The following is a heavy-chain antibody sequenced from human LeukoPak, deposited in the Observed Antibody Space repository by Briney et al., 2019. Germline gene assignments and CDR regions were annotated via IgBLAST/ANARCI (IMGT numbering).Heavy chain of an antibody. J-gene: IGHJ4*02. CDR1: GDSISDYY. V-gene: IGHV4-59*01. CDR2: IYYSGST. Sequence: PSETLSLTCTVSGDSISDYYWSWIRQPPGKGLEWIGYIYYSGSTNHNPSLKSRVTISVDTSKNQLSLKLTSVLAADTAVYYCARGKDYYDTSGYPTFHYWGQGTLVTVSS. CDR3: ARGKDYYDTSGYPTFHY. D-gene: IGHD3-22*01.